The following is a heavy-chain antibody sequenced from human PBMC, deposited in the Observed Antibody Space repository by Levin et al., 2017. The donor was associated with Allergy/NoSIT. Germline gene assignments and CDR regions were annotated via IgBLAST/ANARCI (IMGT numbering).Heavy chain of an antibody. CDR1: GYTFTNYY. D-gene: IGHD7-27*01. CDR2: INPSGGST. Sequence: ASVKVSCEASGYTFTNYYMDWVRQAPGQGLEWMGIINPSGGSTTYAQKFQGRVSMTRDTSTSTVYMELSSLRSEDTALYYCARGDVTFNWGCAFWGQGTLVTVSS. V-gene: IGHV1-46*01. J-gene: IGHJ4*02. CDR3: ARGDVTFNWGCAF.